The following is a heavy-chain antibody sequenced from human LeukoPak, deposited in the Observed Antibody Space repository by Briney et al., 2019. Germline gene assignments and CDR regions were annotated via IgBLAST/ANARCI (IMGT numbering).Heavy chain of an antibody. D-gene: IGHD3-9*01. V-gene: IGHV1-8*02. CDR1: GGTFSSYA. CDR2: MNPNSGNT. J-gene: IGHJ3*02. Sequence: GASVKVSCKASGGTFSSYAISWVRQAPGQGLEWMGWMNPNSGNTGYAQKFQGRVTMTRNTSISTAYMELSSLRSEDTAVYYCARGPRNSRDQLRYFDWSDAFDIWGQGTMVTVSS. CDR3: ARGPRNSRDQLRYFDWSDAFDI.